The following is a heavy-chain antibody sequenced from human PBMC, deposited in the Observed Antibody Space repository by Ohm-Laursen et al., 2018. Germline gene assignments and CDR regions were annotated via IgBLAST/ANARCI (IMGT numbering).Heavy chain of an antibody. Sequence: SLRLSCAASGFTFSSYSMNWVRQAPGKGLEWVSSISSSSSYIYYADSVKGRFTISRDNAKNSLYLQMNSLRAEDTAVYYWARGPKDSSGYYFGRSNWGQGTLVTVSS. CDR3: ARGPKDSSGYYFGRSN. CDR1: GFTFSSYS. J-gene: IGHJ4*02. CDR2: ISSSSSYI. V-gene: IGHV3-21*01. D-gene: IGHD3-22*01.